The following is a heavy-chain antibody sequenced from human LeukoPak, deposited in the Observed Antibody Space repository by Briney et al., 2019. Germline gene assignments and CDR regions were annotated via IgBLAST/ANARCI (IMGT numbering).Heavy chain of an antibody. CDR2: INPNSGGT. J-gene: IGHJ4*02. CDR3: ARDGYYGSGSYYPYYFDY. D-gene: IGHD3-10*01. V-gene: IGHV1-2*04. Sequence: ASVKVSCKASGYTFTGYYMHWVRQAPRQGLEWMGWINPNSGGTNYAQKFQGWVTMTRDTSISTAYMELSRLRSDDTAVYYCARDGYYGSGSYYPYYFDYWGQGTLVTVSS. CDR1: GYTFTGYY.